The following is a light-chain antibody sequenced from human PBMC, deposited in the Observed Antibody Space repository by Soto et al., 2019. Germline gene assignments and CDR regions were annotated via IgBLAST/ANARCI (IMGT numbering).Light chain of an antibody. Sequence: QLVLTQSSSASASLGSSVKLTCTLSSGHSTYIIAWHQQQPGKAPRYLMKLEGSGSYNKGSGIPGRFSGSSSGADRYLTISNLQFEDEADYYCETWDTNVVVFGGGTKLTVL. V-gene: IGLV4-60*02. CDR2: LEGSGSY. CDR3: ETWDTNVVV. J-gene: IGLJ2*01. CDR1: SGHSTYI.